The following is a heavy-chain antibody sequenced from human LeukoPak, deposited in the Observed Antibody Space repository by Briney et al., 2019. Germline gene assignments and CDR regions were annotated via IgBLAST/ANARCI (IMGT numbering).Heavy chain of an antibody. CDR1: GFTVSSNY. D-gene: IGHD1-7*01. CDR2: IYSGGST. CDR3: ARGRPLEANFWVY. Sequence: GGSLRLSCAASGFTVSSNYMSWVRQAPGKGLEWVSIIYSGGSTFYADSVKGRFTISRDSAKNSLYLQMNSLRAEDTAVYYCARGRPLEANFWVYWGQGTLVTVSS. J-gene: IGHJ4*02. V-gene: IGHV3-53*01.